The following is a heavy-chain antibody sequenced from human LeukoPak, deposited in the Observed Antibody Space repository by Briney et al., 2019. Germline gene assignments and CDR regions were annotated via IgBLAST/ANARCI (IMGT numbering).Heavy chain of an antibody. D-gene: IGHD3-10*01. J-gene: IGHJ4*02. V-gene: IGHV3-21*01. Sequence: GGSLRLSCAASGFTFSSYSMNWVRQAPGKGLEWVSSISSSSSYIYYADSVKGRFTISRDNAKNSLYLQMNSLRVEDTAVYYCARVAKYYYGSETYYFFEHWGQGTPVTASS. CDR2: ISSSSSYI. CDR3: ARVAKYYYGSETYYFFEH. CDR1: GFTFSSYS.